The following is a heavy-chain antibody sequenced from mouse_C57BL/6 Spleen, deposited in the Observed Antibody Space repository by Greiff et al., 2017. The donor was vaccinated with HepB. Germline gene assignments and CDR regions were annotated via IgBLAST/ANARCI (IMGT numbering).Heavy chain of an antibody. Sequence: VQLQQSGAELARPGASVKMSCKASGYTFTSYTMHWVKQRPGQGLEWIGYINPSSGYTKYNQKFKDKSTLTADKSSSPAYMQLSSLTSEDSAVYYCARRDTGDAMDYWGQGTSVTVSS. CDR2: INPSSGYT. D-gene: IGHD3-3*01. CDR1: GYTFTSYT. V-gene: IGHV1-4*01. J-gene: IGHJ4*01. CDR3: ARRDTGDAMDY.